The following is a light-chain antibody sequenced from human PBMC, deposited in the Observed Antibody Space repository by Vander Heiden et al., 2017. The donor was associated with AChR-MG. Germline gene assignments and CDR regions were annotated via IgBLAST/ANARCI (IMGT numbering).Light chain of an antibody. CDR3: NSRDSSGNHLV. CDR1: GVRSYY. CDR2: GKN. Sequence: SSELTQDPAVSVALGRTVRITCQGDGVRSYYASWYQQKPGQAAVLVIYGKNNRPSGIPDRFSGSSSGNTASLTITGAQAEDEADYYCNSRDSSGNHLVFGGGTKLTVL. J-gene: IGLJ3*02. V-gene: IGLV3-19*01.